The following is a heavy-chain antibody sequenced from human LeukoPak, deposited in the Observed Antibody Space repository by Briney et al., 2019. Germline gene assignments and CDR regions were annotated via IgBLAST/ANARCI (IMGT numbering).Heavy chain of an antibody. CDR1: GYTFTGYY. CDR2: INPNSGGT. CDR3: ARDLGNDYGDYEANWFDP. Sequence: GASVKVSCKASGYTFTGYYMHWVRQAPGQGLEWMGWINPNSGGTNYAQKFQGWVTMTRDTSISTAYMELSRLRSDDTAVYHCARDLGNDYGDYEANWFDPWGQGTLVTVSS. J-gene: IGHJ5*02. V-gene: IGHV1-2*04. D-gene: IGHD4-17*01.